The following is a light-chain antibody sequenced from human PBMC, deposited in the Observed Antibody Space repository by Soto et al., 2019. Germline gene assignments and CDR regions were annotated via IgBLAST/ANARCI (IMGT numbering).Light chain of an antibody. CDR2: LNSDGSH. CDR1: SGHSSYA. J-gene: IGLJ2*01. V-gene: IGLV4-69*01. Sequence: QLVLTQSSSASASLGASVKLTCTLSSGHSSYAIAWHQQQPEKGPRYLMKLNSDGSHSKGDGIPDRFSGSSSGAERYLTISSLQSEDEADYYCQTWCTGTHVVFGGGTQLTVL. CDR3: QTWCTGTHVV.